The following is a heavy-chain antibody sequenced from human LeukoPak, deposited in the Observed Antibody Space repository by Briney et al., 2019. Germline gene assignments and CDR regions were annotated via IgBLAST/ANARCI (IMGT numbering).Heavy chain of an antibody. Sequence: ASVKVSCKASGYTFTSYGISWVRQAPGQGLEWMGWISAYNGNTNYAQKLQGRVTMTTDTSISTAYMELSRLRSDDTAVYYCASGGNSGWFDPWGQGTLVTVSS. D-gene: IGHD4-23*01. CDR2: ISAYNGNT. CDR1: GYTFTSYG. CDR3: ASGGNSGWFDP. V-gene: IGHV1-18*01. J-gene: IGHJ5*02.